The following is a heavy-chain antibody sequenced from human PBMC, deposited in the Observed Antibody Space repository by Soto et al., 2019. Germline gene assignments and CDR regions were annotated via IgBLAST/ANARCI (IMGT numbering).Heavy chain of an antibody. CDR2: INHSGST. J-gene: IGHJ3*02. D-gene: IGHD3-10*01. V-gene: IGHV4-34*01. CDR1: GGSFSGYY. Sequence: SETLSLTCAVYGGSFSGYYWSWIRQPPGKGLEWIGEINHSGSTNYNPSLKSRVTISVDTSKNQFSLKLSSVTAADTAVYDCARSWDPYGSGSYCAFDIWGQGTMVTVSS. CDR3: ARSWDPYGSGSYCAFDI.